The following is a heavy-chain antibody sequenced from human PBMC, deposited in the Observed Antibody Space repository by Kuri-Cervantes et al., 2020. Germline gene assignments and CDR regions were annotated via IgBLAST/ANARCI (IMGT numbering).Heavy chain of an antibody. Sequence: GGSLRLSCAASGFTFSSYSTNWVRQAPGKGLEWVSSISSSSSYIYYADSVKGRFTISRDNAKNSLYLQMNSLRDEDTAVYYCARGMVLLWFGELTGNWFDPWGQGTLVTVSS. D-gene: IGHD3-10*01. CDR2: ISSSSSYI. J-gene: IGHJ5*02. CDR1: GFTFSSYS. CDR3: ARGMVLLWFGELTGNWFDP. V-gene: IGHV3-21*01.